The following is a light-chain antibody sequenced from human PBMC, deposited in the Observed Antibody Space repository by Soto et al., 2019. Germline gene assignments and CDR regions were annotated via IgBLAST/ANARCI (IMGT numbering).Light chain of an antibody. CDR1: QSVLYSSDNKDY. CDR3: QQYYGTPPRT. CDR2: WAS. V-gene: IGKV4-1*01. J-gene: IGKJ1*01. Sequence: DIVMTQSPDSLAVSLGERATINCKSSQSVLYSSDNKDYLAWYLQKPVQPPKLLISWASSRESGVPDRFSGSAAGTDFTISITSLQAENVAVYYCQQYYGTPPRTFGQGTKVEIK.